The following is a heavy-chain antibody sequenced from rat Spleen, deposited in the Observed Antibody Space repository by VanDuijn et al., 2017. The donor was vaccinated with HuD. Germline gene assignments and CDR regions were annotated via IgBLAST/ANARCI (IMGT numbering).Heavy chain of an antibody. D-gene: IGHD1-12*02. CDR2: IWGDGST. J-gene: IGHJ4*01. CDR3: ARDVANYYGGTYGVMAA. CDR1: GFSLISNT. Sequence: QVQLKESGPGLVQPSQTLSLTCAVSGFSLISNTISWVRQPPGKGLEWMGGIWGDGSTNFNSALKSRLSISRDTSKSQVFLKMNSLQTEDTATYYCARDVANYYGGTYGVMAAWGQGASVTVSS. V-gene: IGHV2-15*01.